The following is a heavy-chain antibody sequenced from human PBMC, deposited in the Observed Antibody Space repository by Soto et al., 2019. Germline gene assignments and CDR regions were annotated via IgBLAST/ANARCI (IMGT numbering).Heavy chain of an antibody. Sequence: PSQTLSLTCAISGDSVSSNSAAWNWIRQSPSRGLEWLGRTYYRSKWYNDYAVSVKSRITINPDTSKNQFSLKLSSVTAADTAVYYCARSRSGTVTKKRYYFDYWGQGTLVTVSS. V-gene: IGHV6-1*01. CDR2: TYYRSKWYN. CDR3: ARSRSGTVTKKRYYFDY. D-gene: IGHD4-17*01. CDR1: GDSVSSNSAA. J-gene: IGHJ4*02.